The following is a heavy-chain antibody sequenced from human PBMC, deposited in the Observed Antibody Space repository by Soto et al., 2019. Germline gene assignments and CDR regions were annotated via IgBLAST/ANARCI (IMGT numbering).Heavy chain of an antibody. D-gene: IGHD4-4*01. CDR1: GYTFTSYY. Sequence: ASVKVSCKASGYTFTSYYMHWVRQAPGQGLEWMGIINPSVGSTSYAQKFQGRFTISRDNSKNTLYLQMNSLRAEDTAVYYCAKDGDSNFAAFDYWGQGTLVTVSS. J-gene: IGHJ4*02. CDR2: INPSVGST. CDR3: AKDGDSNFAAFDY. V-gene: IGHV1-46*01.